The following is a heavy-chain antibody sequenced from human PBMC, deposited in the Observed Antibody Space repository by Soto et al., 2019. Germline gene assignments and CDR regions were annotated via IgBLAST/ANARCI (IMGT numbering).Heavy chain of an antibody. Sequence: GTLCLTCAVSGYSISSGYHWGCIRQPPGKGLEWIGIINHSENTYYNPSLKSRVTMSVDTSKNQFSLNLSSVTAADTAIYYCAGRYSTTHRSFDYWGQGALVTVSS. CDR2: INHSENT. J-gene: IGHJ4*02. CDR3: AGRYSTTHRSFDY. CDR1: GYSISSGYH. D-gene: IGHD5-12*01. V-gene: IGHV4-38-2*01.